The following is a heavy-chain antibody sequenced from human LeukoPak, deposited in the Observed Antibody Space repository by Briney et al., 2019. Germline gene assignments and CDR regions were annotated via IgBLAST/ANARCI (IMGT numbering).Heavy chain of an antibody. CDR2: IYPGDSDT. CDR3: ARLYYYDSSGYKGRAFDI. J-gene: IGHJ3*02. D-gene: IGHD3-22*01. Sequence: GESLKISCKGSGYSFTSYWIGWVRQMPGKGLEWMGIIYPGDSDTRYSPSLQGQVTISADKSISTAYLQWSSLKASDTAMYYCARLYYYDSSGYKGRAFDIWGQGTMVTVSS. CDR1: GYSFTSYW. V-gene: IGHV5-51*01.